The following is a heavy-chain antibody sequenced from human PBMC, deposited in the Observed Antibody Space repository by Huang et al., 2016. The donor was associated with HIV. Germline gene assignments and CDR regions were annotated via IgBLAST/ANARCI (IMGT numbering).Heavy chain of an antibody. J-gene: IGHJ4*02. CDR1: GFTFNKFD. V-gene: IGHV3-30*18. CDR3: AKDGRGSGTYYDYFEY. Sequence: QVQLVESGGGVVQPGRSLRLPGAAFGFTFNKFDMHWVRQAPGKGLEWGVIISYDGSSKYHADPVKGRYTISRDNSKNTVYLQMNSLRVEDTAVYYCAKDGRGSGTYYDYFEYWGQGTLVTVSS. D-gene: IGHD1-26*01. CDR2: ISYDGSSK.